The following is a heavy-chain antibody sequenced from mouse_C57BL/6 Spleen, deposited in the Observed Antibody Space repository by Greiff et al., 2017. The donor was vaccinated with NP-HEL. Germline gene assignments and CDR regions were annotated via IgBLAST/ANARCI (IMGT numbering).Heavy chain of an antibody. CDR2: IWRGGST. CDR1: GFSLTSSG. CDR3: AKYGYRYAMDY. J-gene: IGHJ4*01. D-gene: IGHD1-1*01. V-gene: IGHV2-5*01. Sequence: VQLQESGPGLVQPSQSLSITCTVSGFSLTSSGVHWVRQSPGKGLEWLGVIWRGGSTDYNAAFMSRLGITKKNSKSQVIFNMNSPQADDTAIFCGAKYGYRYAMDYWGQGTSVTVSS.